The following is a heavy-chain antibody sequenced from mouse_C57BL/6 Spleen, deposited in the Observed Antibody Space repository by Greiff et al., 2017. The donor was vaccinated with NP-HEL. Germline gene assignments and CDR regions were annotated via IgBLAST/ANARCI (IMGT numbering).Heavy chain of an antibody. Sequence: EVKLVESGAELVKPGASVKLSCTASGFNIKDYYMHWVKQRTEQGLEWIGRIDPEDGETKYDPKFQGKATITADTSSNTDYLQHSSLTTEDTTGYYCGGSNQDCYAIDYWGQGTSVTVSS. CDR1: GFNIKDYY. CDR3: GGSNQDCYAIDY. D-gene: IGHD2-5*01. CDR2: IDPEDGET. J-gene: IGHJ4*01. V-gene: IGHV14-2*01.